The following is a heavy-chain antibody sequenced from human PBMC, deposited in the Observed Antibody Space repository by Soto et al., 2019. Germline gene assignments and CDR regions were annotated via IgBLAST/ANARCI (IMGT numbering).Heavy chain of an antibody. CDR3: AAVHLPPYEFAFAGVVAGAFDY. J-gene: IGHJ4*02. CDR1: GNSLSKLS. V-gene: IGHV1-24*01. CDR2: IDRQHGEL. D-gene: IGHD3-16*02. Sequence: ASVKVSCKVSGNSLSKLSMYWVRQAPGKGLECMGGIDRQHGELVYAKGLQGRLTMTEDTPTDTVYMELSSLRSEDTAVYFCAAVHLPPYEFAFAGVVAGAFDYCGQGTPLTVSS.